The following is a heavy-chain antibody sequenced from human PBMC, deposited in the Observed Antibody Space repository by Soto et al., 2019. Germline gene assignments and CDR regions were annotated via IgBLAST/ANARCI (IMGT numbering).Heavy chain of an antibody. CDR2: VGTGGTA. Sequence: GGAPRLSRGGSGFTFSSYANSWGRRAPGKGLEWVSAVGTGGTAYYADSVKGRFTISRDNSKNTLYLQMNSLRAEDTAVYYCAKDRATVTTAFDIWGQGTMVTVSS. V-gene: IGHV3-23*01. D-gene: IGHD4-17*01. CDR3: AKDRATVTTAFDI. J-gene: IGHJ3*02. CDR1: GFTFSSYA.